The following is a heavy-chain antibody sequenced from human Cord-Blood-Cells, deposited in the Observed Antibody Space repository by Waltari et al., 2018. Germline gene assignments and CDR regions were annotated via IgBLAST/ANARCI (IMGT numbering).Heavy chain of an antibody. Sequence: QVQPVQSGAEGKKPGASVKVSCKASGYTFTSYAMHWVPQGPGQRLESKGWINAGNGNTKYSQKFQGRVTITRDTSASTAYMELSSLRSEDTAVYYCARDLYSYGYLDGMDVWGQGTTVTVS. CDR3: ARDLYSYGYLDGMDV. V-gene: IGHV1-3*01. J-gene: IGHJ6*02. CDR2: INAGNGNT. D-gene: IGHD5-18*01. CDR1: GYTFTSYA.